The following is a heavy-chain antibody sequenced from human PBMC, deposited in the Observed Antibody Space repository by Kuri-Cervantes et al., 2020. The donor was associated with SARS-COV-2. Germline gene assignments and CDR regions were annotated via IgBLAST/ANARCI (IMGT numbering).Heavy chain of an antibody. V-gene: IGHV1-2*02. J-gene: IGHJ5*02. CDR2: ISAHSGST. Sequence: ASVKVSCKASGYTFTRYAFTWVRQAPGQGLEWMGWISAHSGSTNYGQKFQGRVTMTRDTSISTAYMELSRLRSDDTAVYYCATGPPYCSSTSCSRWFDPWGQGTLVTVSS. CDR1: GYTFTRYA. D-gene: IGHD2-2*01. CDR3: ATGPPYCSSTSCSRWFDP.